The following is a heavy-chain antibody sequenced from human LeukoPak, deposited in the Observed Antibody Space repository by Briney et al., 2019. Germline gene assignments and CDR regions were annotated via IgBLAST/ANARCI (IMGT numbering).Heavy chain of an antibody. CDR1: GGTFSSYA. Sequence: ASVKVSCKASGGTFSSYATSWVRQAPGQGLEWMGRIIPILGIANYAQKFQGRVTITADKSTSTAYMELSSLRSEDTAVYYCARYFYDSSGSSSDAFDIWGRGTMVTVSS. D-gene: IGHD3-22*01. V-gene: IGHV1-69*04. CDR2: IIPILGIA. J-gene: IGHJ3*02. CDR3: ARYFYDSSGSSSDAFDI.